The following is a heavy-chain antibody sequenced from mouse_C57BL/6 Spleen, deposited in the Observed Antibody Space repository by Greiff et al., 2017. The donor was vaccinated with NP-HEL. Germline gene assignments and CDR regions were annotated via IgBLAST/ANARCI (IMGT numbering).Heavy chain of an antibody. CDR3: TRGSLLRAYYYAMDY. CDR1: GFTFSSYA. J-gene: IGHJ4*01. D-gene: IGHD1-2*01. V-gene: IGHV5S21*01. CDR2: ISSGGDYI. Sequence: EVKLVESGEGLVKPGGSLKLSCAASGFTFSSYAMSWVRQTPEKRLEWVAYISSGGDYIYYADTVKGRFTISRDNARNTLYLQMSSLKSEDTAMYYCTRGSLLRAYYYAMDYWGQGTSVTVSS.